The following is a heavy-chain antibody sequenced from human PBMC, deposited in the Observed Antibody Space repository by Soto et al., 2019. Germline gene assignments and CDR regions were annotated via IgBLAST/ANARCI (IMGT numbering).Heavy chain of an antibody. CDR1: GDSISSRSYY. D-gene: IGHD2-21*02. V-gene: IGHV4-39*01. J-gene: IGHJ4*02. Sequence: SETLSLTCTVTGDSISSRSYYWGWIRQPPGKGLEWIGSIYYSGSTYNNPSLRSRVSMSIDTSKDQFSMKLKYVTAADTALYFCARQRTSVVTKAYFDVGGQGSLVTVS. CDR3: ARQRTSVVTKAYFDV. CDR2: IYYSGST.